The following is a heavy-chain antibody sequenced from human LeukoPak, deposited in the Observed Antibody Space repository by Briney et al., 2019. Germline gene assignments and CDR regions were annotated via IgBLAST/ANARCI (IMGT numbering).Heavy chain of an antibody. CDR2: IKSKTDGGTT. CDR1: GFTLSNAW. V-gene: IGHV3-15*01. Sequence: GGSLRLSCAASGFTLSNAWMSWVRQAPGKGLEWVGRIKSKTDGGTTDYAAPVKGRLTITRDDSKNTLYLQMNSLKTEDTALYYCTTAPYGNYYYYYMDVWGKGTTVTVSS. CDR3: TTAPYGNYYYYYMDV. J-gene: IGHJ6*03. D-gene: IGHD4-17*01.